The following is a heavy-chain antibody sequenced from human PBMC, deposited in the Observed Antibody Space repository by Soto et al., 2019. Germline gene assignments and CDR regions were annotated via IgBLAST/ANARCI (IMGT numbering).Heavy chain of an antibody. J-gene: IGHJ6*02. Sequence: PGWSLRLSCSASVFTFSSYGMHWGRQAPGKGLEWVAVIWYDGSNKYYADSVKGRFTISRDNSKNTLYLQMNSLRAEDTAVYYCAREGPYYDFWSGYYISDRYYYGMDVWGQGTTVTVSS. V-gene: IGHV3-33*01. CDR1: VFTFSSYG. CDR3: AREGPYYDFWSGYYISDRYYYGMDV. D-gene: IGHD3-3*01. CDR2: IWYDGSNK.